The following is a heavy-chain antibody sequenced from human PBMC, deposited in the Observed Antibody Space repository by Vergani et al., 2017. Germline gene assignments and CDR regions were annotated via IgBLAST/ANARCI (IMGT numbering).Heavy chain of an antibody. J-gene: IGHJ4*02. CDR1: GGTFSSYT. CDR3: ARDLLGYSSSWLFDY. D-gene: IGHD6-13*01. CDR2: IIPILGIA. V-gene: IGHV1-69*08. Sequence: QVQLVQSGAEVKKPGSSVKVSCKASGGTFSSYTISWVRQAPGQGLEWMGRIIPILGIANYAQKFQGRVTITADKSTSTAYMELRSLRSDDTAVYYCARDLLGYSSSWLFDYWGQGTLVTVSS.